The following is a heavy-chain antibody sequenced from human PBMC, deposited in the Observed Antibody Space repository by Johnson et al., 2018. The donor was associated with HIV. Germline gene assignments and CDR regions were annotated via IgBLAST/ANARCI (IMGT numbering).Heavy chain of an antibody. CDR3: ARAEIYEGRIGDFAFDI. D-gene: IGHD3-10*01. CDR1: GFKFDDCA. CDR2: IRWDGAVT. J-gene: IGHJ3*02. V-gene: IGHV3-43D*03. Sequence: VHLVESGGVVVQPGGSLRLSCAASGFKFDDCAMHWVRQAPGNGLEWVSLIRWDGAVTHYVDSVKGRFTISRDNSRNSLYLQMKSLRTEDTALYYCARAEIYEGRIGDFAFDIWGQGTMVTVSS.